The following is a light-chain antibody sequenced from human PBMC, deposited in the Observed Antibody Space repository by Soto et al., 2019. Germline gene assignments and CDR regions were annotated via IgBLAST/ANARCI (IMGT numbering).Light chain of an antibody. Sequence: EIVMTQSPATLSLSPGERATLSCRASQSVSGNLAWYQQKPGDAPRLLISGASTRATGIPARFSGSGSGTEFTLTISSLQSEDFVVYYCQQYNNGPPLTFGQGTRLEIK. J-gene: IGKJ5*01. V-gene: IGKV3-15*01. CDR1: QSVSGN. CDR3: QQYNNGPPLT. CDR2: GAS.